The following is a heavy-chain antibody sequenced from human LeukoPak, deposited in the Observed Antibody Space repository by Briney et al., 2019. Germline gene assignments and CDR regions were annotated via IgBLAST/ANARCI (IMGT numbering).Heavy chain of an antibody. CDR1: GFTFSSYA. V-gene: IGHV3-23*01. CDR2: ISGSGGST. J-gene: IGHJ5*02. D-gene: IGHD3-9*01. Sequence: GGSLRLSCAASGFTFSSYAMSWVRQAPGKGLEWVSAISGSGGSTYYADSVKGRFTISRDNSKNTLYLQMNSLRAEDTAVYYCARPGLRYFDWLFQNWFNPWGQGTLVTVSS. CDR3: ARPGLRYFDWLFQNWFNP.